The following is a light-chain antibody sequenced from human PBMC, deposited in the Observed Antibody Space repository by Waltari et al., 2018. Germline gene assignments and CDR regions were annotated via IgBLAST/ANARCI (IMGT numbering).Light chain of an antibody. Sequence: DIQMTQSPSSLSASVGYTVTISCRASQFINNYLNWYQQKPGKAPKLLIYAASILKHGVPAKFSGSGSATDFTLTISSLQFEDFATYYCQQSYSVPLTFGQGTRVEIK. CDR3: QQSYSVPLT. CDR2: AAS. V-gene: IGKV1-39*01. J-gene: IGKJ1*01. CDR1: QFINNY.